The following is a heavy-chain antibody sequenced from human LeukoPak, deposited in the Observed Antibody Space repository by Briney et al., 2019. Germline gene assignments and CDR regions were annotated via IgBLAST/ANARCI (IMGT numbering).Heavy chain of an antibody. CDR1: GFTFSDHF. Sequence: GGSLRLSCAASGFTFSDHFMDWVRQAQGKGLEWVGRIRKRPNSYTTEYAASVQGRFAISRDDSKNSLYLQMNSLKTEDTAVYYCARVSTTVAGSDYLDYWGQGTQVTIFS. D-gene: IGHD6-19*01. CDR2: IRKRPNSYTT. CDR3: ARVSTTVAGSDYLDY. J-gene: IGHJ4*02. V-gene: IGHV3-72*01.